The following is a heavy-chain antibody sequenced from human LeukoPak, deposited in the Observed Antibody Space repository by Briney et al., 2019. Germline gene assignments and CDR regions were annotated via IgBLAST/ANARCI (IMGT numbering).Heavy chain of an antibody. CDR2: IYYSGST. Sequence: SETLSLTCTVSGGSISSGGYYWSCIRQHPGKGLECIGYIYYSGSTYYNPSLKSRVTISVDTSKNQFSLKLSSVTAADTAVYYCARDFSSGWSLDDFDIWGQGTMVTVSS. CDR3: ARDFSSGWSLDDFDI. CDR1: GGSISSGGYY. D-gene: IGHD6-19*01. V-gene: IGHV4-31*03. J-gene: IGHJ3*02.